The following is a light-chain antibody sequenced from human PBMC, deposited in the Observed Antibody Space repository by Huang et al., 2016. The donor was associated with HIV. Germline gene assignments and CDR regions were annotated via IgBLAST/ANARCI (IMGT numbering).Light chain of an antibody. CDR2: GAA. J-gene: IGKJ2*01. V-gene: IGKV1-39*01. CDR1: QMITSY. Sequence: DIQMTQSPSSLSASVGDRVTITCRAGQMITSYLNWYHQKPGQAPELLIYGAATLHAGVPSRFSGSGSGTHFTLTITPLQPEDSGIYYCQQSYSLPQTFGQGTKLEI. CDR3: QQSYSLPQT.